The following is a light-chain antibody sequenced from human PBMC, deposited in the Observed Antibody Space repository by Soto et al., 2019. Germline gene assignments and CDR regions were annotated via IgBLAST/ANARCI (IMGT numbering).Light chain of an antibody. CDR3: QQFSSYPLT. J-gene: IGKJ4*01. CDR1: QTVRNNY. V-gene: IGKV3-20*01. Sequence: EFVLTQSPGTLSLSPGERATLSCRASQTVRNNYLAWYQQKPGQAPRLLIYDASSRATGIPDRFSGGGSETDFALTISRLGPEDFAVYYCQQFSSYPLTFGGGTKVEIK. CDR2: DAS.